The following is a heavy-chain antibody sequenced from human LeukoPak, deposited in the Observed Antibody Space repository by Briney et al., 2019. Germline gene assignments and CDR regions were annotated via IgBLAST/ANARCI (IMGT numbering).Heavy chain of an antibody. CDR1: GFTFSDYY. CDR2: ISSSGSTI. Sequence: PGGSLRLSCAASGFTFSDYYMSWIRQAPGKGLEWVSYISSSGSTIYYADSVKGRFTISRDNAKNSLYLQMNSLRAEDTAVYYCARTSREMTTSTGYFDYWGQGTLVTVSS. V-gene: IGHV3-11*01. J-gene: IGHJ4*02. D-gene: IGHD5-24*01. CDR3: ARTSREMTTSTGYFDY.